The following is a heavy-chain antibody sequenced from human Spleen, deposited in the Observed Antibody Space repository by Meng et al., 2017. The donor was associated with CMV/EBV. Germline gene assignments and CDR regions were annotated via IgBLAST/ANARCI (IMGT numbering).Heavy chain of an antibody. CDR2: IYGSSARI. D-gene: IGHD3-10*01. J-gene: IGHJ6*02. Sequence: GGSLRLSCAASGLTSNDYAMHWIRQAPGKGLEWVSGIYGSSARIDYADSVKGRFTISRDNAKNSLYLQMNGLRTEDTAVYYCIRDLLPGGSDVWGQGTTVTVSS. CDR3: IRDLLPGGSDV. CDR1: GLTSNDYA. V-gene: IGHV3-9*02.